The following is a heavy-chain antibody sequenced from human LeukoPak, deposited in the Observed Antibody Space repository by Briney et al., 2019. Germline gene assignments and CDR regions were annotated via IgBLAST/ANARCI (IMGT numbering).Heavy chain of an antibody. J-gene: IGHJ4*02. CDR1: GFTFSDAW. CDR2: IKSKTDGGTT. V-gene: IGHV3-15*01. Sequence: PGGSLRLSCAASGFTFSDAWMTWVRQAPGRGLEWVGRIKSKTDGGTTDYAAPVKGRFTISRDDSQNTLYLQMNSLETEDTAIYFCTTDKASGDFLYWGQGTLVTVSS. CDR3: TTDKASGDFLY. D-gene: IGHD4-17*01.